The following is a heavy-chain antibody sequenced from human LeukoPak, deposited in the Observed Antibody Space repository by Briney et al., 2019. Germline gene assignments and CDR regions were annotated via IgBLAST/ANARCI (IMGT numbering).Heavy chain of an antibody. D-gene: IGHD5-24*01. CDR1: GFTFSSYG. J-gene: IGHJ4*02. CDR3: AKDRDSYFDY. CDR2: ISYDGSNK. V-gene: IGHV3-30*18. Sequence: GGSLRLSCAASGFTFSSYGMHWVRQAPGKGLEWVAVISYDGSNKYYADSVKGRFTISRDNSKNTLYLQMNSLRAEDTAVCYCAKDRDSYFDYWGQGTLVTVSS.